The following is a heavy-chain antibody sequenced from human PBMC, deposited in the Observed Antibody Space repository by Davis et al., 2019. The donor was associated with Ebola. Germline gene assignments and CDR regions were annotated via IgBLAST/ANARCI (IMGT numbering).Heavy chain of an antibody. J-gene: IGHJ5*02. CDR3: ARDNLWFGDNWFDP. V-gene: IGHV1-24*01. D-gene: IGHD3-10*01. Sequence: ASVKVSCKVSGYTLTELSMHWVRQAPGKGLEWMGGFDPEDGETIYAQKFQGRVTMTEDTSTDTAYMELRSLRSDDTAVYYCARDNLWFGDNWFDPWGQGTLVTVSS. CDR1: GYTLTELS. CDR2: FDPEDGET.